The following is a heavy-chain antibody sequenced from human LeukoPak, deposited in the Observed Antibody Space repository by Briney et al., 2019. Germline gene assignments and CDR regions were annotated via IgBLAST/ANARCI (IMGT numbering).Heavy chain of an antibody. Sequence: PGGSLRLSCAASGFTFSNYAMTWVRQAPGKGLEWVSAISGSGGSTYYADSVKGRFTISRDNSKSTLYLQMNSLRAEDTAVYYCATRDPDNVVASWGQGTLVTVSS. J-gene: IGHJ5*01. CDR1: GFTFSNYA. V-gene: IGHV3-23*01. D-gene: IGHD1-1*01. CDR3: ATRDPDNVVAS. CDR2: ISGSGGST.